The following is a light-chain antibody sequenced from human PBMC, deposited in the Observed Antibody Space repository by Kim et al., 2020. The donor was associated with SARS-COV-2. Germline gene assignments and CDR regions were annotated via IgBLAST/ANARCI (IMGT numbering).Light chain of an antibody. CDR3: QQCHSAPWT. CDR2: AAS. CDR1: QDIRNY. V-gene: IGKV1-27*01. Sequence: DIQMTQSPFSLSASVGDRVTITGRASQDIRNYLAWFQLKPGKAPKLLIYAASALQPGVPSRFSGSGSGTDFTLTVTSLQPEDVATYYCQQCHSAPWTFGQGTKVDIK. J-gene: IGKJ1*01.